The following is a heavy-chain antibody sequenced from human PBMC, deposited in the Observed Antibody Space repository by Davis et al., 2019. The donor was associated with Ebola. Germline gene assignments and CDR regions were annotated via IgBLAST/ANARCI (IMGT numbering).Heavy chain of an antibody. V-gene: IGHV4-34*03. CDR3: TTTTTVTDD. J-gene: IGHJ4*02. D-gene: IGHD4-17*01. CDR2: INHSGST. CDR1: GGSFSGYY. Sequence: SETLSLTCAVYGGSFSGYYWSWIRQPPGKGLEWIGEINHSGSTNYNPSLKSRVTISVDKSKNQFSLKLSSVTAADTAVYYCTTTTTVTDDWGQGTLVTVSS.